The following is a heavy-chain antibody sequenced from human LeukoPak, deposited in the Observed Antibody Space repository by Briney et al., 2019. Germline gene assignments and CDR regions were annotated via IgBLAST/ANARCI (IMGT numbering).Heavy chain of an antibody. CDR2: IYYSGST. J-gene: IGHJ4*02. CDR3: AREAPGVGATDY. D-gene: IGHD1-26*01. Sequence: SETLSLTCTVSGGSISSYYWSWIRQPPGKGLEWIGYIYYSGSTNYNPSLKSRVTISVDTSKNQSSLKLSSVTAADTAVYYCAREAPGVGATDYWGQGTLVTVSS. CDR1: GGSISSYY. V-gene: IGHV4-59*01.